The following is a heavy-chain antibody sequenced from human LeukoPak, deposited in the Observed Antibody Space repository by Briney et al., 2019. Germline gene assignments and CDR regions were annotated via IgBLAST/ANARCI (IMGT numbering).Heavy chain of an antibody. CDR3: ARGRHCITGACPYYFDN. CDR2: MNPNSGNT. J-gene: IGHJ4*02. CDR1: GYTFTNYD. Sequence: ASVKVSCKASGYTFTNYDVNWVRQASGQGLEWMGWMNPNSGNTGYAQKFQGRVTFTRTTSISTAYMEVSSLTSEDTAVYYCARGRHCITGACPYYFDNWGQGTLVTVSS. D-gene: IGHD2-8*01. V-gene: IGHV1-8*03.